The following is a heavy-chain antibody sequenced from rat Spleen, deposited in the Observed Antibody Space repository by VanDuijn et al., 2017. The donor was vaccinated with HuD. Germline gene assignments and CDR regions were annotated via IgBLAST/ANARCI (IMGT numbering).Heavy chain of an antibody. V-gene: IGHV5-46*01. Sequence: EVQLVESGGGLVQPGRSMKLSCAASGFTFSSFPMAWVRQAPTKGLEWVATISTSGGSTYYRDSVKGRFTISRDNAKSTLYLQMNSLRSEDTATYYCTRGGTTSFDYWGQGVMVTVSS. CDR2: ISTSGGST. D-gene: IGHD1-5*01. CDR1: GFTFSSFP. CDR3: TRGGTTSFDY. J-gene: IGHJ2*01.